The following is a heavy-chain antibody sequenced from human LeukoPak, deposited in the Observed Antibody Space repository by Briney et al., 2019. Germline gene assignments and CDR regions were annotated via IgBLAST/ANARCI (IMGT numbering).Heavy chain of an antibody. D-gene: IGHD3-22*01. J-gene: IGHJ4*02. CDR1: GGSISSSSYY. Sequence: NPSETLSLTCTVSGGSISSSSYYWGWIRQPPGKGLEWIGSIYYSGSTYYNPSHKSRVTISVDTSKNQFSLKLSSVTAADTAVYYRAGQSRVYDSSGYYTYYFDYWGQGTLVTVSS. CDR3: AGQSRVYDSSGYYTYYFDY. V-gene: IGHV4-39*01. CDR2: IYYSGST.